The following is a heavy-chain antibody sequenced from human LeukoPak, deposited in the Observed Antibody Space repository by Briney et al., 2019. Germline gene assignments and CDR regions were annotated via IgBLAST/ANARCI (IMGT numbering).Heavy chain of an antibody. Sequence: GGSLSLSCAASGFTFSNAWLSWVRQAPGKGLEWVGRIKSKPNGETTDYAAPVKGRFTISRDDSKNTLFLQMNSLIAEDTAVYYCTTTVGYSGYDWGYWGQGTLVIVSS. CDR1: GFTFSNAW. D-gene: IGHD5-12*01. V-gene: IGHV3-15*01. CDR2: IKSKPNGETT. J-gene: IGHJ4*02. CDR3: TTTVGYSGYDWGY.